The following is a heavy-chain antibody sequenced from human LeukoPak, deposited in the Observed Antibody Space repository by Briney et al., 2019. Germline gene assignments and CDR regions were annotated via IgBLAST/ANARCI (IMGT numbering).Heavy chain of an antibody. V-gene: IGHV4-59*01. D-gene: IGHD1-1*01. CDR3: ARANWKEDAFDI. CDR2: IYYNGST. Sequence: SETLSLTCTVSGGSISSYYWSWIRQPPGKGLEWIGYIYYNGSTNYNPSLKSRVTISVDTSKNQFSLKLSSVTAADTAVYYCARANWKEDAFDIWGQGTMVTVSS. CDR1: GGSISSYY. J-gene: IGHJ3*02.